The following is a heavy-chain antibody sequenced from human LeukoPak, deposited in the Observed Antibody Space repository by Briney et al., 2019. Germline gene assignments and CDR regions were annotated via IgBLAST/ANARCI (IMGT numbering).Heavy chain of an antibody. CDR3: ARRGETLGFGESASIDFDY. CDR2: ISAYNGNT. J-gene: IGHJ4*02. Sequence: ASVKVSCKASGYTFTSYGISWVRQAPGQGLEWMGWISAYNGNTNYAQKLQGRVTMTTDTSTSTAYMELRSLRAEDTAVYYCARRGETLGFGESASIDFDYWGQGTLVTVSS. CDR1: GYTFTSYG. D-gene: IGHD3-10*01. V-gene: IGHV1-18*01.